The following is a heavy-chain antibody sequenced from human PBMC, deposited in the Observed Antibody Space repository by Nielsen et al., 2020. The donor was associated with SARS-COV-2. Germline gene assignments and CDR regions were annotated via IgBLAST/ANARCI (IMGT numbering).Heavy chain of an antibody. Sequence: GESLKISCAASGFTFRNHWMSWVRQAPGKGLEWVSYISSSSSTIYYADSVKGRFTISRDNAKNSLYLQMNSLRDEDTAVYYCARGWNYAWGQGTLVTVSS. CDR1: GFTFRNHW. J-gene: IGHJ5*02. D-gene: IGHD1-7*01. CDR2: ISSSSSTI. CDR3: ARGWNYA. V-gene: IGHV3-48*02.